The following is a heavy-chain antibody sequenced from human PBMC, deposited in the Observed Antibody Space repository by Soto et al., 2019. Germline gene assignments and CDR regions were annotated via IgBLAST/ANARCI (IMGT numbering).Heavy chain of an antibody. CDR3: ARVKWYGYNWFDP. CDR2: IIPILGIA. D-gene: IGHD2-15*01. J-gene: IGHJ5*02. Sequence: QVQLVQSGAEVKKPGSSVKVSCTASGGTFSSYTISWVRQAPGQGLEWMGRIIPILGIANYAQKFQGRVTITADKSTSTAYMELSSLRAEDTAVYYCARVKWYGYNWFDPWGQGTLVTVSS. CDR1: GGTFSSYT. V-gene: IGHV1-69*02.